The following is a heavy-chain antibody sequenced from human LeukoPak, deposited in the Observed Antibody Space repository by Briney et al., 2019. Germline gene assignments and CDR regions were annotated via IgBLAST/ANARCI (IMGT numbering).Heavy chain of an antibody. CDR1: GGSISSGGYY. J-gene: IGHJ5*02. D-gene: IGHD3-22*01. V-gene: IGHV4-31*03. CDR3: ARDRYYYDSSGYYYPRNWFDP. CDR2: IYYSGST. Sequence: SQTLSLTCTVSGGSISSGGYYWSWIRQHPGKGLEWIGYIYYSGSTYYNPSLKSRVTISVDTSKNQFSLKLSSVTAADTAAYYCARDRYYYDSSGYYYPRNWFDPWGQGTLVTVSS.